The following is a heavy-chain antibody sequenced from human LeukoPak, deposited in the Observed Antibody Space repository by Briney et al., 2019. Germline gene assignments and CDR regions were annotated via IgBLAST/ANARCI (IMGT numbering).Heavy chain of an antibody. D-gene: IGHD6-13*01. CDR2: ISGTGGST. V-gene: IGHV3-23*01. CDR3: ARATMGIADFDY. CDR1: GFTFTTYA. J-gene: IGHJ4*02. Sequence: GGSLRLSCAASGFTFTTYAMSWVRQAPGKGLEWVSSISGTGGSTHYADSVKGRFTISRDNSKNTLYLQMNSQRAEDTAVYYCARATMGIADFDYWGQGTLVTVSS.